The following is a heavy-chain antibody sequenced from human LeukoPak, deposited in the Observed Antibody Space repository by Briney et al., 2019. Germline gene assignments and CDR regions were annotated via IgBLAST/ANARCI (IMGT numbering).Heavy chain of an antibody. J-gene: IGHJ4*02. CDR3: ARGRVVVAATTRVFNY. V-gene: IGHV4-31*03. CDR2: IYYSGST. D-gene: IGHD2-15*01. CDR1: GGSISSGGYY. Sequence: PSETLSLTCTVSGGSISSGGYYWSWIRQHPGKGLEWIGYIYYSGSTYYNPSLKSRVTISVDTSKNQFSLKLSSVTAAGTAVYYCARGRVVVAATTRVFNYWGQGTLVTVSS.